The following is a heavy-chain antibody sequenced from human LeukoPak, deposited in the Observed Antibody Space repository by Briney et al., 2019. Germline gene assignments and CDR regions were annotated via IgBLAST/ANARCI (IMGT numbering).Heavy chain of an antibody. CDR1: GFTLSSYS. CDR3: ARDILYNWNDHDAFDI. V-gene: IGHV3-21*01. CDR2: ISSSSSYI. J-gene: IGHJ3*02. D-gene: IGHD1-20*01. Sequence: GGSLRLSRAASGFTLSSYSMNWVRQAPGKGLEWDSSISSSSSYIYYADSVKGRFTISRDNAKNSLYLQMNSLRAEDTAVYYCARDILYNWNDHDAFDIWDQGTMVTVSS.